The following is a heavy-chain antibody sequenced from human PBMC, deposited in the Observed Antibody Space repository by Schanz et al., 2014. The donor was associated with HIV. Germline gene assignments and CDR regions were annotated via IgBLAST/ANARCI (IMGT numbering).Heavy chain of an antibody. CDR1: GFTFSTYA. J-gene: IGHJ4*02. V-gene: IGHV3-30-3*01. Sequence: QVQLVESGGGVVQPGRSLRLSCAASGFTFSTYAMHWVRQAPGKGLEWMAVISFDGSNKYYADSVKGQFTISRDNSKNTLYLQMNSLRAEDTAVYYCASTRERYSGATSGFDYWGQGTLVTVST. CDR3: ASTRERYSGATSGFDY. CDR2: ISFDGSNK. D-gene: IGHD1-26*01.